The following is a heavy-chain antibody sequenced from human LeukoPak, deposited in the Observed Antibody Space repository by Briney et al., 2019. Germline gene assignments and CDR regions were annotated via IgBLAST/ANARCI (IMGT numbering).Heavy chain of an antibody. J-gene: IGHJ4*02. CDR1: GFTFSASW. V-gene: IGHV3-7*01. CDR3: AREVMVRGEYGFDY. CDR2: IQKDGSGI. Sequence: GGSLRLSCAASGFTFSASWMSWVRQAPGKGLEWVANIQKDGSGIAYVDSVKGRFTISRDNAKNSLFLQMTSLTAADTAVYYCAREVMVRGEYGFDYWGQGTLVTVSS. D-gene: IGHD3-10*01.